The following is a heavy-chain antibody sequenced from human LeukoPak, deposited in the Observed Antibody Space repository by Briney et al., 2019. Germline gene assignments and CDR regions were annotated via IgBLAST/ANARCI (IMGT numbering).Heavy chain of an antibody. D-gene: IGHD3-22*01. V-gene: IGHV3-9*01. J-gene: IGHJ4*02. Sequence: PGGSLRLSCAASGFTFDDYAMHWVRQAPGKGPEWVAGINWNSGSIGYADFVKGRFTISRDNAKNYLYLQLNSLRAEDTALYYCAKDKEDSRGCYYVFDFWGQGTLVTVSS. CDR2: INWNSGSI. CDR1: GFTFDDYA. CDR3: AKDKEDSRGCYYVFDF.